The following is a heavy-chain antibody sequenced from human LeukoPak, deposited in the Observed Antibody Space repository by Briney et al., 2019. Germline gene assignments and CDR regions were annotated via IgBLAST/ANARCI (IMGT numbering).Heavy chain of an antibody. CDR2: INPNTGGT. D-gene: IGHD6-13*01. CDR1: GYTFTGYY. Sequence: ASVKVSCKASGYTFTGYYMHWVRQAPGQGLEWMGWINPNTGGTDYAQRFQGRVTMTRDTSISTAYMELSSLISDDTAVYYCARMRSIAAVGWNWFDPWGQGTLVTVSS. V-gene: IGHV1-2*02. CDR3: ARMRSIAAVGWNWFDP. J-gene: IGHJ5*02.